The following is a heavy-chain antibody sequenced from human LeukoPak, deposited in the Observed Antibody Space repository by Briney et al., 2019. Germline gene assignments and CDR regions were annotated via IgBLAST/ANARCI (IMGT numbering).Heavy chain of an antibody. CDR2: IHYSGTN. Sequence: PSETLSLTCTVSGGSISSYYWNWIRQPPGKGLEWIGYIHYSGTNYYNPSLKSRVTISVDTSKSQFSLKLSSVTAADTAVYYCAREHCSSTSCYTNEGFDYWGQGTLVTVSS. V-gene: IGHV4-59*12. D-gene: IGHD2-2*02. J-gene: IGHJ4*02. CDR1: GGSISSYY. CDR3: AREHCSSTSCYTNEGFDY.